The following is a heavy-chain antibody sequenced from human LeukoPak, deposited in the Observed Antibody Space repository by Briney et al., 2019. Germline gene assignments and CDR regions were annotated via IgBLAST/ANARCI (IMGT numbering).Heavy chain of an antibody. J-gene: IGHJ6*03. CDR3: ASVARRYYYYMDV. V-gene: IGHV4-59*01. CDR1: GGSISSYY. Sequence: PSETLSLTCTVSGGSISSYYWSWIRQPPGKGLEWIGYIYYSGSTNYNPSLKSRVTISVDTSKNQFSLKLSSVIAADTAVYYCASVARRYYYYMDVWGKGTTVTVSS. CDR2: IYYSGST.